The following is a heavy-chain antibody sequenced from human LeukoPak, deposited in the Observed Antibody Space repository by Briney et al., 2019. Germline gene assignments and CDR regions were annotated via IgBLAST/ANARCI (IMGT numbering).Heavy chain of an antibody. D-gene: IGHD3-3*01. J-gene: IGHJ4*02. CDR3: TKGENYDLDY. CDR1: GFTFRDYG. V-gene: IGHV3-30*02. CDR2: IRYDGTEK. Sequence: GGSLRLSCAASGFTFRDYGMHWVRQAPGKGLEWVAFIRYDGTEKYYADSVRGRFTFSRDNSKNTLYLQMNSLRPEDTAVYYCTKGENYDLDYWGQGTLVTVSS.